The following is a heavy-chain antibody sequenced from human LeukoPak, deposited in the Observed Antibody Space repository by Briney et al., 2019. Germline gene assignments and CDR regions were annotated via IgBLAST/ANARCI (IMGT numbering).Heavy chain of an antibody. J-gene: IGHJ4*02. CDR1: GYTFTSYD. CDR3: TRGSFGRWYDSSGYYGY. CDR2: MNPNRGNT. V-gene: IGHV1-8*03. D-gene: IGHD3-22*01. Sequence: ASVKVSCKASGYTFTSYDINWVRQATGQGLEWMGWMNPNRGNTGYAQKSQGRVTITRNTSISTAYMELSSLRSEDTAVYYCTRGSFGRWYDSSGYYGYWGQGTLVTVSS.